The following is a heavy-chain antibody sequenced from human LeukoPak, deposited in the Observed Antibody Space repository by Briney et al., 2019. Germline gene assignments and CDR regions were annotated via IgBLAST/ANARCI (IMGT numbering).Heavy chain of an antibody. V-gene: IGHV4-4*07. CDR2: IYTNGGT. D-gene: IGHD5-18*01. Sequence: SETLSLTCTVSGGSISNYYWSWIRQPAGKGLEWIGRIYTNGGTNYNPSLKSRVTMSVDTSKNQSSLKLSSVTAADTAVYYCARRRDTAMVTDPYYFDYWGQGTLVTVSS. CDR1: GGSISNYY. J-gene: IGHJ4*02. CDR3: ARRRDTAMVTDPYYFDY.